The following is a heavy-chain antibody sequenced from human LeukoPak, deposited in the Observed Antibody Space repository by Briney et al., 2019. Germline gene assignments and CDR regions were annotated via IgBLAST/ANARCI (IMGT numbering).Heavy chain of an antibody. D-gene: IGHD3-22*01. Sequence: TGTSLRLSCAASGFTFSSYGMHWVRQAPGKGLEWVAVISYDGKNQYYADSVKGRFTISRDSSKNTLYLQMNSLRAEDTAVYYCAKLMYYFDSSGYSIDYWGQGTLVTVSS. CDR2: ISYDGKNQ. CDR3: AKLMYYFDSSGYSIDY. V-gene: IGHV3-30*18. CDR1: GFTFSSYG. J-gene: IGHJ4*02.